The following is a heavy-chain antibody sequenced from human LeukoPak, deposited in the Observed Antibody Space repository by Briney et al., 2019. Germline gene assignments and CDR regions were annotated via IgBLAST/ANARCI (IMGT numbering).Heavy chain of an antibody. V-gene: IGHV4-34*01. CDR1: GGSFSGYY. D-gene: IGHD5-18*01. Sequence: SETLSLTCAVYGGSFSGYYWSWIRQPPGKGLEWTGEINHSGSTNYNPSLKSRVTISVDTSKNQFSLKLSSVTAADTAVYYCARDPGYSYGPRWYYGMDVWGQGTTVTVSS. J-gene: IGHJ6*02. CDR3: ARDPGYSYGPRWYYGMDV. CDR2: INHSGST.